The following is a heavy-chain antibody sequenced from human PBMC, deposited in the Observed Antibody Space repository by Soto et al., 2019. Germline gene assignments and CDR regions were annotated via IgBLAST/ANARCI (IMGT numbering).Heavy chain of an antibody. CDR1: GGTFSSYT. CDR3: ARGNVVVPERTRRTSYYYYYYMDV. J-gene: IGHJ6*03. D-gene: IGHD2-2*01. CDR2: IIPILGIA. Sequence: QVQLVQSGAEVQKPGSSVKVSCKASGGTFSSYTISWVRQAPGQGLEWMGRIIPILGIANYAQKFQGRVKITEDKSTSTAYMDLSSLRSEDTAVYYCARGNVVVPERTRRTSYYYYYYMDVWGKGTTVTVSS. V-gene: IGHV1-69*02.